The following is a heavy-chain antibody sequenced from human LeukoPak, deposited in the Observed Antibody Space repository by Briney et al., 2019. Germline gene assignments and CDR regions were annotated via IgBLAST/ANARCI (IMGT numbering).Heavy chain of an antibody. CDR1: GFTFRSHA. D-gene: IGHD6-13*01. J-gene: IGHJ4*02. V-gene: IGHV3-21*01. CDR2: LSSNSYYI. CDR3: ARDLGAAAGYDY. Sequence: GGSLRLSCAATGFTFRSHAMNWVRQAPGKGLEWVSSLSSNSYYIYYADSVKGRFIISRDNAKNSLYLQMNSLRAEDTAVYYCARDLGAAAGYDYWGQGTLVTVSS.